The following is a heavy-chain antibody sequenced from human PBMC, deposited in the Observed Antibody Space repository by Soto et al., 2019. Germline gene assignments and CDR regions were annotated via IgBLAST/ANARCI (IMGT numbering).Heavy chain of an antibody. Sequence: EVQLLESGGGLVQPGGSLRLSCAASGFTFSNYAMSWLRQAPGKGLEWVSAISGSGDDTHYADSVEGRFTFSRDNSKNTLYLQMSSLRAEDTALCYCAKHVTGWYNAAFDIWRQGTIVTVSS. D-gene: IGHD6-19*01. CDR3: AKHVTGWYNAAFDI. J-gene: IGHJ3*02. V-gene: IGHV3-23*01. CDR2: ISGSGDDT. CDR1: GFTFSNYA.